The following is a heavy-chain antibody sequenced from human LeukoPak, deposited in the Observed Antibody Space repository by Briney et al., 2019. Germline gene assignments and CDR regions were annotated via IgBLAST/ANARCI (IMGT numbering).Heavy chain of an antibody. D-gene: IGHD2-2*01. CDR2: INHSGST. CDR3: ARGGVVPAATWGFGHYYYMDV. Sequence: ASETLSLTCAVYGGSFSGYYWSWIRQPPGKGLEWIGEINHSGSTNYNPSLKSRVTISVDTSKNQFSLKLSSVTAADTAVYYCARGGVVPAATWGFGHYYYMDVWGKGTTVTVSS. V-gene: IGHV4-34*01. CDR1: GGSFSGYY. J-gene: IGHJ6*03.